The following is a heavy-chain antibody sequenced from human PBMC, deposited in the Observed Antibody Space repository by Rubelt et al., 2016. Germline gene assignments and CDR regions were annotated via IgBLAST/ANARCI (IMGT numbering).Heavy chain of an antibody. D-gene: IGHD3-22*01. J-gene: IGHJ4*02. V-gene: IGHV3-21*04. CDR3: AKDFFAIDDSSSGRGY. CDR2: ISSSSSYI. Sequence: VSSISSSSSYIYYADSVKGRFTISRDNSKNTLYLQMNSLRAEDTAVYYCAKDFFAIDDSSSGRGYWGQGTLVTVSS.